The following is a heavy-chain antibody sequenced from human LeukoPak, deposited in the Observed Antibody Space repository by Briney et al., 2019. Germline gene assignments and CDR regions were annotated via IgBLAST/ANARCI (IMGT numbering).Heavy chain of an antibody. CDR1: GGSISSGGYY. D-gene: IGHD3-3*01. CDR3: ARVLRFLEFRFDP. V-gene: IGHV4-31*03. Sequence: PPQTLSLTCTVSGGSISSGGYYWSWIRQHPGKGLEWIGYIYYSGSTYYNPSLKSRVTISVDTSKNQFSLKLSSVTAADTAVYYCARVLRFLEFRFDPWGQGTLVTVSS. CDR2: IYYSGST. J-gene: IGHJ5*02.